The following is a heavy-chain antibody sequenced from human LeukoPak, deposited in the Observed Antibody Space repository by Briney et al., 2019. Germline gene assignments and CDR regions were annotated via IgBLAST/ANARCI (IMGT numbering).Heavy chain of an antibody. CDR1: GGSISSYY. D-gene: IGHD6-13*01. CDR3: ARGGDIAADPNFDY. CDR2: IYYSGST. J-gene: IGHJ4*02. V-gene: IGHV4-59*01. Sequence: PSETLSLTCTVSGGSISSYYWSWIRQPPGKGLEWIGYIYYSGSTNYNPSLKSRVTISVDTSKNQFSLKLSSVTAADTAVYYCARGGDIAADPNFDYWGQGTLVTVSS.